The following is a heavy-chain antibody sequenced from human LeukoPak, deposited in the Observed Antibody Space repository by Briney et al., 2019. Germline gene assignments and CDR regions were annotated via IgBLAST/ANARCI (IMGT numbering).Heavy chain of an antibody. Sequence: PGGSLGLSCAASGFTFSGSAMHWVRQASGKGLEWVGRIRSKANSYATAYAASVKGRFTISRDGSKNTAYLQMNRLKTEDTAVYYCTRHLGDGYNLLVGGSVPYYFDYWGQGTLVTVSS. J-gene: IGHJ4*02. CDR1: GFTFSGSA. D-gene: IGHD5-24*01. V-gene: IGHV3-73*01. CDR3: TRHLGDGYNLLVGGSVPYYFDY. CDR2: IRSKANSYAT.